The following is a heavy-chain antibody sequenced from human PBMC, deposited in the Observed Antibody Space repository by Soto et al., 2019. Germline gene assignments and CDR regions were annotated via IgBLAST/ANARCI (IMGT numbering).Heavy chain of an antibody. V-gene: IGHV3-74*01. Sequence: EVQLVESGGGLVQPGGSLRLSCAASGFTFSSYWMHWVRQAPGKGLVWVSRINSDGSSTSYADSVKGRFTISRDNAKKTLYLQMNSLRAEDTAVYYCARDQSYDILTGYYDYYYYMDVWGKGTTVTVSS. CDR1: GFTFSSYW. D-gene: IGHD3-9*01. J-gene: IGHJ6*03. CDR3: ARDQSYDILTGYYDYYYYMDV. CDR2: INSDGSST.